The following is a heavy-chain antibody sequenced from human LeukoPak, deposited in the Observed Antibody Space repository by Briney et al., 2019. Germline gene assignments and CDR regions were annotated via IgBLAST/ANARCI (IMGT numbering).Heavy chain of an antibody. V-gene: IGHV1-2*06. J-gene: IGHJ4*02. CDR1: GYTFTGYY. D-gene: IGHD6-13*01. CDR3: ARDILYSSSWYWDQDARSFDY. Sequence: ASVKVSCKASGYTFTGYYMHWVRQAPGQGLEWMGRINPNSGGTNYAQKFQGRVTMTRDTSISTAYMELSRLRSDDTAVYYCARDILYSSSWYWDQDARSFDYWGPGTLVTVSS. CDR2: INPNSGGT.